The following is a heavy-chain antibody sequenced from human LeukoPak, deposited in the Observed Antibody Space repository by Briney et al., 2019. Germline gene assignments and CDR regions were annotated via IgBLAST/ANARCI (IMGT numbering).Heavy chain of an antibody. V-gene: IGHV3-73*01. CDR2: IRSKVNDYAT. J-gene: IGHJ4*02. CDR1: GFTFSGSA. CDR3: IRPPYCSSASCYTGL. D-gene: IGHD2-2*02. Sequence: PGGSLRLSCAGSGFTFSGSAINWVRQASGKGLEWVGRIRSKVNDYATAYAASVKGRFTISRDDSKNTSFLQMNSLKNEDTAVYYCIRPPYCSSASCYTGLWGQGTLVTVSS.